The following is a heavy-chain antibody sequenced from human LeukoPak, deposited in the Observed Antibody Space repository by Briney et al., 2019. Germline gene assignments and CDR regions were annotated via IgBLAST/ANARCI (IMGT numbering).Heavy chain of an antibody. V-gene: IGHV3-21*01. Sequence: GGSLRLSCAASGFTFSSYSMNWVRQAPGKGLEWVSSISSSSSYIYYADSVKGRFTISRDNAKNSLYLQMNSLRAEDTAVYYCARQVFHGGSPPRLDLWGQGIQVSVSS. D-gene: IGHD3-16*01. J-gene: IGHJ5*02. CDR2: ISSSSSYI. CDR3: ARQVFHGGSPPRLDL. CDR1: GFTFSSYS.